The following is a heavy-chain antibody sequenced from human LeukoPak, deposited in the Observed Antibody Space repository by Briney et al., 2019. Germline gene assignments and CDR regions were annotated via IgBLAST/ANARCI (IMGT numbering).Heavy chain of an antibody. V-gene: IGHV3-30*02. D-gene: IGHD5-18*01. CDR2: IRYDGSNK. Sequence: PGGSLRLSCATSGFTFSSYGMHWVRQAPGKGLEWVAFIRYDGSNKYYADSVKGRFTISRDNSKNTLYLQMNSLRAEDTAVYYCVKGVADTAIFDHYWGQGTLVTVSS. J-gene: IGHJ4*02. CDR3: VKGVADTAIFDHY. CDR1: GFTFSSYG.